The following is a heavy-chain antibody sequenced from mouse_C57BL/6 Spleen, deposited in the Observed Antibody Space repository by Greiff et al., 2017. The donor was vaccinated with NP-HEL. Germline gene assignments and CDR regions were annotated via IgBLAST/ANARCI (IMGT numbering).Heavy chain of an antibody. CDR2: INYDGSST. V-gene: IGHV5-16*01. CDR3: ARERNSNYLYFDY. Sequence: EVNVVESEGGLVQPGSSMKLSCTASGFTFSDYYMAWVRQVPEKGLEWVANINYDGSSTYYLDSLKSRFIISRDNAKNILYLQMSSLKSEDTATYYCARERNSNYLYFDYWGQGTTLTVSS. D-gene: IGHD2-5*01. J-gene: IGHJ2*01. CDR1: GFTFSDYY.